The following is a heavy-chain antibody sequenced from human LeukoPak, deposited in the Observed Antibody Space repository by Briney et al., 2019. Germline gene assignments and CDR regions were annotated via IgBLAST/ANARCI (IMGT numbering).Heavy chain of an antibody. Sequence: AGGSLRLSCAASGFTFSSYAMHWVRQAPGKGLEYVSAISSNGGSTYYANSVKGRFTISRDNSKNTLYLQMGSLRAEDMAVYYCARGGATIRSYYGMDVWGQGTTVTVSS. CDR2: ISSNGGST. CDR3: ARGGATIRSYYGMDV. J-gene: IGHJ6*02. V-gene: IGHV3-64*01. D-gene: IGHD5-24*01. CDR1: GFTFSSYA.